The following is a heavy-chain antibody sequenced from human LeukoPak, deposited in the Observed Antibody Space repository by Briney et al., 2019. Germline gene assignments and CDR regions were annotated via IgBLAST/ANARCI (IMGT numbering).Heavy chain of an antibody. CDR3: VKVWQPGRSYAFDI. J-gene: IGHJ3*02. CDR2: ISGDGGST. D-gene: IGHD1-26*01. V-gene: IGHV3-43*02. CDR1: GFTFDDYV. Sequence: GGSLRLSCAASGFTFDDYVMHWVRQAPGKGLEWVSLISGDGGSTYYADSVKGRFTISGDSSKNSLYLQMNSLRTEDTALYYCVKVWQPGRSYAFDIWGQGTMVTVSS.